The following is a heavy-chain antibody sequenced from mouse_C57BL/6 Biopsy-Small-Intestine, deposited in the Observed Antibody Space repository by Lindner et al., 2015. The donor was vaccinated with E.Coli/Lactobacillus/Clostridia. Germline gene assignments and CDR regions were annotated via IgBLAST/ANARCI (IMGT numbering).Heavy chain of an antibody. CDR3: ARDPGFGSFDY. CDR2: ISAYNGNT. J-gene: IGHJ4*01. Sequence: SVKVSCKLLVTPLPAMVSAGCDRPLGQGLEWMGWISAYNGNTNYAQKLQGRVTMTTDTSMSTAYMELRSLRSDDTAVYYCARDPGFGSFDYWGQGTLVTVSS. D-gene: IGHD4-1*01. CDR1: VTPLPAMV. V-gene: IGHV1-81*01.